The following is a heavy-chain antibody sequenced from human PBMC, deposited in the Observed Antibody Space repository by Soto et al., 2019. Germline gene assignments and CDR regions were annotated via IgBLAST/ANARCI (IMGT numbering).Heavy chain of an antibody. V-gene: IGHV1-2*04. CDR2: INPNSGGT. Sequence: ASVKVSCKASGYTFTGYYMHWVRQAPGQGLEWMGWINPNSGGTNYAQKFQGWVTMTRDTSISTAYMELSRLRSDDTAVYYCATLGMAYCGGDCLAADAFDIWGQGTMVTVSS. CDR1: GYTFTGYY. J-gene: IGHJ3*02. CDR3: ATLGMAYCGGDCLAADAFDI. D-gene: IGHD2-21*02.